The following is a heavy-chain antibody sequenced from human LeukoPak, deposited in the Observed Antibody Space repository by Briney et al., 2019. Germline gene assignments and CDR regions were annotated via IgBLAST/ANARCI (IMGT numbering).Heavy chain of an antibody. D-gene: IGHD1-26*01. CDR3: ARSGRGTYYYFDL. V-gene: IGHV1-18*01. CDR2: ISGYNGNT. CDR1: GYTFTSYG. Sequence: ASVKVSCKASGYTFTSYGISWVRQAPGQGLEWMGWISGYNGNTNYAQKFQGRVSMTEDTSTSTAYMELRSLRSDDTAVYYCARSGRGTYYYFDLWGQGTLVTVSS. J-gene: IGHJ4*02.